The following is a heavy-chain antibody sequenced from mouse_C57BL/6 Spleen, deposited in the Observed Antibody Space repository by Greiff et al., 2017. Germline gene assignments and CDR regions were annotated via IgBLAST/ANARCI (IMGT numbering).Heavy chain of an antibody. J-gene: IGHJ2*01. CDR1: GYTFTSYW. CDR3: ARSPLKRGYFDY. Sequence: QVQLQQPGAELVRPGSSVKLSCKASGYTFTSYWMDWVKQRPGQGLEWIGNIYPSDSETPSNQKFKDKATLTVDKSSSTAYMQLSSLTSEDSAVYYCARSPLKRGYFDYWGQGTTLTVSS. D-gene: IGHD1-3*01. V-gene: IGHV1-61*01. CDR2: IYPSDSET.